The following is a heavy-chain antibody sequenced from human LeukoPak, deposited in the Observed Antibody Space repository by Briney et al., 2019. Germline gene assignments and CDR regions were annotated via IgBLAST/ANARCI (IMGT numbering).Heavy chain of an antibody. J-gene: IGHJ4*02. CDR2: IYYSGGNT. CDR3: AKDQGQAVVPRRFDN. CDR1: GFMFSNFA. D-gene: IGHD2-2*01. Sequence: PGGSLRLSCAASGFMFSNFAMSWVRQAPGKGLEWVSTIYYSGGNTYSADSVEGRFTISRDNAKNTLYLQMNSLRAEDTAVYYCAKDQGQAVVPRRFDNWGQGTLVTASS. V-gene: IGHV3-23*01.